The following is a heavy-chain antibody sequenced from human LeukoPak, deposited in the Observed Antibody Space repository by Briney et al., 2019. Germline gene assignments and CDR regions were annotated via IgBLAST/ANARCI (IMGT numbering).Heavy chain of an antibody. J-gene: IGHJ5*02. D-gene: IGHD2-2*01. CDR1: GGSISSYY. V-gene: IGHV4-59*01. Sequence: ASETLSLTCTVSGGSISSYYWSWIRQPPGKGLEWIGYIYYSGSTNYNPSLKSRVTISVDTSKNQFSLKLSSVTAADTAIYYCASGGYCGGTSCYPNWFDPWGQGTLVTVSS. CDR3: ASGGYCGGTSCYPNWFDP. CDR2: IYYSGST.